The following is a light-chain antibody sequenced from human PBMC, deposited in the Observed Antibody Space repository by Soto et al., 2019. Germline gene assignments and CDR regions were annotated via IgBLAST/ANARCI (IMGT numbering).Light chain of an antibody. CDR1: QGVSRK. J-gene: IGKJ4*02. Sequence: DIVMTQSPATLAVAPGERVTFSCRASQGVSRKLAWYQHKPGQAPTPLISGPSTAATATTTRFSGTGSGTEFKLTLSRLQSADCAIYYCQQYQTCPLTVVGGTMGENK. V-gene: IGKV3-15*01. CDR3: QQYQTCPLT. CDR2: GPS.